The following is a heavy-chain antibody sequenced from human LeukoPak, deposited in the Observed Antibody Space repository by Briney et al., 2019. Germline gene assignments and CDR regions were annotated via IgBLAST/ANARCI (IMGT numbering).Heavy chain of an antibody. Sequence: SETLSLTCTVSGGSIITRSFYWGWIRQPAGKGLEWIGRIYTSGSTNYNPSLKSRVTISVDTSKNQFSLKLSSVTAADTAVYYCARATTGFDWPLKKRPFDYWGQGTLVTVSS. CDR3: ARATTGFDWPLKKRPFDY. D-gene: IGHD3-9*01. CDR2: IYTSGST. V-gene: IGHV4-61*02. CDR1: GGSIITRSFY. J-gene: IGHJ4*02.